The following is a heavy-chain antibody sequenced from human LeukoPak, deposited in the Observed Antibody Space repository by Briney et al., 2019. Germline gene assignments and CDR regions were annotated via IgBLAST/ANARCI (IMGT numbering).Heavy chain of an antibody. D-gene: IGHD6-13*01. J-gene: IGHJ5*02. CDR3: ARDLGKQQLVKNWFDP. V-gene: IGHV4-38-2*02. CDR2: IYPTGST. CDR1: GYSISSGYY. Sequence: PSETLSLTCTVSGYSISSGYYWGWIRQPPGKGLEWIGNIYPTGSTYYNPSLKSRVTISVDTSKNQFSLKLSSVTAADTAVYYCARDLGKQQLVKNWFDPWGQGTLVTVSS.